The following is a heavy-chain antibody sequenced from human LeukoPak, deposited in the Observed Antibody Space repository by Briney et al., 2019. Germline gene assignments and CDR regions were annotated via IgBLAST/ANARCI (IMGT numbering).Heavy chain of an antibody. J-gene: IGHJ4*02. CDR2: IHPDTGGT. Sequence: ASVKVSCKASAYTFTAYYIHWVRQAPGQGLEWMGWIHPDTGGTSYPQKFRGRVTMAGDTSISTAYMDLSSLTSDDTAVYYCARAGSGAYSSFDYWGQGTLVTVSS. CDR1: AYTFTAYY. CDR3: ARAGSGAYSSFDY. V-gene: IGHV1-2*02. D-gene: IGHD3-10*01.